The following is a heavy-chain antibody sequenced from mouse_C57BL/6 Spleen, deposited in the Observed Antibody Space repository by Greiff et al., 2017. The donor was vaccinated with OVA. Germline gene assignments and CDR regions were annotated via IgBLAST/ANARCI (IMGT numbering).Heavy chain of an antibody. V-gene: IGHV7-1*01. D-gene: IGHD2-4*01. J-gene: IGHJ3*01. CDR1: GFTFSDFY. CDR2: SRNKANDYTT. Sequence: EVHLVESGGGLVQSGRSLRLSCATSGFTFSDFYMEWVRQAPGKGLEWIAASRNKANDYTTEYSASVKGRFIVSRDTSQSILYLQMNALRAEDTAIYYCARDADDYDDAAWFAYWGQGTLVTVSA. CDR3: ARDADDYDDAAWFAY.